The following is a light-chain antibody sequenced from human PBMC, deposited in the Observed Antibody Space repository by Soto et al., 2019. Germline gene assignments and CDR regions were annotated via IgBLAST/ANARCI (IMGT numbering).Light chain of an antibody. CDR2: AAS. CDR3: QKYNSAPRT. V-gene: IGKV1-27*01. J-gene: IGKJ1*01. Sequence: DIQMTQSPSSLSASVGDRVTITCRASQGISNYLAWYQQKPGKVPKLLIYAASTLQSGVPSRFSGSGSGTDFTLTISSRQHEDVATYYRQKYNSAPRTFGQGTKVEIK. CDR1: QGISNY.